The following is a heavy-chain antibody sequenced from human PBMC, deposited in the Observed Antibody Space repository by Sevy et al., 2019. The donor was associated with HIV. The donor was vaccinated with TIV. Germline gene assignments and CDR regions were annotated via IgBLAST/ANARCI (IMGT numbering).Heavy chain of an antibody. D-gene: IGHD1-7*01. J-gene: IGHJ4*02. CDR1: GFTFSKYW. CDR3: ARDDGNYYFHY. V-gene: IGHV3-7*01. CDR2: IKQDAGQK. Sequence: GGSLRLSCAPSGFTFSKYWMGWVRQAPGKGLEWVANIKQDAGQKYYVDSLKGRFTTSRDNAKNALYLQMNSLRAEDTAVYFCARDDGNYYFHYWGQGTLVTVSS.